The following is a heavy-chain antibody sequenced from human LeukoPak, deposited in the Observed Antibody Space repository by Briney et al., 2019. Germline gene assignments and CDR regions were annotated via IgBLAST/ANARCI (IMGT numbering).Heavy chain of an antibody. CDR2: ISTSGGST. Sequence: GGSLRLSCAASGFTFSSYAMSWVRQAPGKGLEWVSIISTSGGSTYYADSVKGRFTISRDNCKNTLYLQMNSLRAEDTAVYYCAKSQGSYSYTFDYWGQGTLVTVSS. D-gene: IGHD3-16*02. CDR1: GFTFSSYA. CDR3: AKSQGSYSYTFDY. J-gene: IGHJ4*02. V-gene: IGHV3-23*01.